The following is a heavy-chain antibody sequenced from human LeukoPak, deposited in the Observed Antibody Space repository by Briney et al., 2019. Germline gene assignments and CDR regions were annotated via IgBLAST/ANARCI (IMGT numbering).Heavy chain of an antibody. CDR1: GFTFSSYA. V-gene: IGHV3-30*02. CDR2: IRYDGSNK. D-gene: IGHD2-2*01. CDR3: AKDGTSHYDDAFDI. J-gene: IGHJ3*02. Sequence: GGSLRLSCAAAGFTFSSYAMHWGRQAPGKGLEWVAFIRYDGSNKYYADSVKGRFTISRDNSKNTLYLQMNSLRAEDTAVYYCAKDGTSHYDDAFDIWGQGTMVTVSS.